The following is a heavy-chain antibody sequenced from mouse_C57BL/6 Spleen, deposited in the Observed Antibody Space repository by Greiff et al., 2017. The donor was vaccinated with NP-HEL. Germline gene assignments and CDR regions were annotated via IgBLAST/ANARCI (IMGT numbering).Heavy chain of an antibody. CDR1: GYAFSSYW. J-gene: IGHJ2*01. Sequence: QVQLQQSGAELVKPGASVKISCKASGYAFSSYWMNWVKQRPGKGLEWIGQIYPGDGDTNYNGQFKGKATLTADKSSSTAYMQLSSLTSEDSAVYFCARSRRVLGYFDYWGQGTTLTVSS. D-gene: IGHD4-1*01. V-gene: IGHV1-80*01. CDR3: ARSRRVLGYFDY. CDR2: IYPGDGDT.